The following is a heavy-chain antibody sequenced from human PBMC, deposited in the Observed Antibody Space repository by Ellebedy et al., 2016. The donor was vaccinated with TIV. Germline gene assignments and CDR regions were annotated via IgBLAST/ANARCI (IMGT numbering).Heavy chain of an antibody. CDR3: ARQNTVFGLVIPYYFDS. D-gene: IGHD3/OR15-3a*01. V-gene: IGHV4-39*01. J-gene: IGHJ4*02. CDR1: GDSVNSNTFH. Sequence: SETLSLXCSVSGDSVNSNTFHWGWIRQPPGKGPEWLGNVYHTGHTWYNPSLKSRVTISVDTSKNSFSLRLTSVTAADTAVYYCARQNTVFGLVIPYYFDSWGQGTLVTVSS. CDR2: VYHTGHT.